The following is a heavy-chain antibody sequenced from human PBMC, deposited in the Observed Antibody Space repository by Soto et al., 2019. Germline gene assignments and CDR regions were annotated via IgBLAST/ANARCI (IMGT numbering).Heavy chain of an antibody. J-gene: IGHJ6*01. CDR1: FFTFNIYG. V-gene: IGHV3-30*03. D-gene: IGHD4-17*01. CDR3: AREDDYGYRYINYGLDV. Sequence: WGSLRVSWESSFFTFNIYGLDWVRQAPGKGLEWVAVISFDGTKKYYSDCVKGRFTISRDNLKNTLYLQMNNLRVEDAALYFCAREDDYGYRYINYGLDVWGQGTPVTVSS. CDR2: ISFDGTKK.